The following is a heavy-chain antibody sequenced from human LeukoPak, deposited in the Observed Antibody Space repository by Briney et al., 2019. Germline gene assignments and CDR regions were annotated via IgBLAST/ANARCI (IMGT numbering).Heavy chain of an antibody. CDR2: IILLLGTP. Sequence: SVKLSCTASGDTFSNFVFTWVRLAPGPGLEWMGGIILLLGTPAYGQTFLNRVATTTDESTSTAFLVMRSPISDDSAVPYCSRGRRQLDRGVHYYYMDVWGEGTTVTVSS. CDR3: SRGRRQLDRGVHYYYMDV. J-gene: IGHJ6*03. D-gene: IGHD6-13*01. CDR1: GDTFSNFV. V-gene: IGHV1-69*05.